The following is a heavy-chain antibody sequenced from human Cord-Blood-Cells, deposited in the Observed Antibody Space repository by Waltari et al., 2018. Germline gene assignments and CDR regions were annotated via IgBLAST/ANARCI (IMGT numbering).Heavy chain of an antibody. CDR1: GGSISSSSYY. V-gene: IGHV4-39*01. D-gene: IGHD5-12*01. CDR2: IYYSGSN. J-gene: IGHJ3*02. Sequence: QLQLQESGPGLVKPSETLSLTCTVSGGSISSSSYYWGWIRQPPGKGLEWIGSIYYSGSNYYSPALKSRVTISGDTSKNQFSLKLSSVTAADTAVYYCARQVATIRDAFDIWGQGTMVTVSS. CDR3: ARQVATIRDAFDI.